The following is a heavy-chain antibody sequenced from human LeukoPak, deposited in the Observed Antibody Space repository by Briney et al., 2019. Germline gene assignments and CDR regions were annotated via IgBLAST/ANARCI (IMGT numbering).Heavy chain of an antibody. CDR3: ARDRRPYCGRDCWLRLDY. Sequence: GGSLRLSCEASGFTFGSYAIHWVRQAPGQGLEWVTIISYDGSNKYFADSVKGRFTISRDNSKNTLYLQMNSLRAEDTAVYYFARDRRPYCGRDCWLRLDYWGQRTQLTLSS. D-gene: IGHD2-21*02. V-gene: IGHV3-30*04. CDR2: ISYDGSNK. CDR1: GFTFGSYA. J-gene: IGHJ4*02.